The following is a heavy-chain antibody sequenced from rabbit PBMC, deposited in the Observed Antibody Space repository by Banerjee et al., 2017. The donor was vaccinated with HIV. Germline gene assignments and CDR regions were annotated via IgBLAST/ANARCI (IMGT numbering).Heavy chain of an antibody. CDR3: ARSPNTGDYYFNL. J-gene: IGHJ4*01. CDR1: GIDFSSSYW. CDR2: IYSGSSGST. D-gene: IGHD2-1*01. V-gene: IGHV1S45*01. Sequence: EESGGGLVKPEGSLTLTCKASGIDFSSSYWICWVRQAPGKGLEWIACIYSGSSGSTYYASWAKGRFTISSTSSTTVTLQMTSLTVADTATYFCARSPNTGDYYFNLWGPGTLVTVS.